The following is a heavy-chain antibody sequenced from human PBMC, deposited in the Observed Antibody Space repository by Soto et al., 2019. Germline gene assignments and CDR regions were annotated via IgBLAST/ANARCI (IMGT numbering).Heavy chain of an antibody. CDR3: AKGFGNYWAFDY. V-gene: IGHV1-69*02. CDR2: IIPILGIA. Sequence: SVKVSCKASGGTFSSYTISWVRQAPGQGLEWMGRIIPILGIANYAQKFQGRVTITADKSTSTAYMELNSLRAEDTAVYYCAKGFGNYWAFDYWGQGTLVTVSS. CDR1: GGTFSSYT. J-gene: IGHJ4*02. D-gene: IGHD1-26*01.